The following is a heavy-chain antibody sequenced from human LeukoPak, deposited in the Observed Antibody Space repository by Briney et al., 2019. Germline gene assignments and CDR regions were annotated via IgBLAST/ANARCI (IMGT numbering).Heavy chain of an antibody. J-gene: IGHJ4*02. CDR1: GFIFNTSA. Sequence: PGRSLRLPCGASGFIFNTSAMHWVRQAPGKGLEWVAVISYHGKNKYYAESVRGRFTISRDNSKNTLYLQMNSLNTEDTAVYYCARDFDYWGQGTLVTVSS. V-gene: IGHV3-30*04. CDR2: ISYHGKNK. CDR3: ARDFDY.